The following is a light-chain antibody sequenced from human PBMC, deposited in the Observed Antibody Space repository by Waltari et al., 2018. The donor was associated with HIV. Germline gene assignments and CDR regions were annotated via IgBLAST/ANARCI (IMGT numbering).Light chain of an antibody. CDR3: QTYDSSLSGSVV. CDR1: SSNIGARFD. J-gene: IGLJ2*01. V-gene: IGLV1-40*01. CDR2: GN. Sequence: QSVLTQPPSVSGAPGQTVTISCPGSSSNIGARFDVHWYQQTHGTAPKLLMYGNHRPSGVPERFSGSKSGTAASLAITGLQAEDEADYYCQTYDSSLSGSVVFGGGTKLTVL.